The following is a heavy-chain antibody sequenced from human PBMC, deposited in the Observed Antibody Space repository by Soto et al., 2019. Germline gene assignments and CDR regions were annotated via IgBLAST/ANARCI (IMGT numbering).Heavy chain of an antibody. J-gene: IGHJ4*02. CDR1: GGSISSGGYY. V-gene: IGHV4-31*03. D-gene: IGHD3-10*01. CDR2: IYYSGST. CDR3: ARAQGSGSYFGPDDVVVY. Sequence: QVQLQESGPGLVKPSQTLSLTCTVSGGSISSGGYYWSWIRQHPGKGLEWIGYIYYSGSTYYNPALKSRVTISVDTSKNQFSLKLSSVTAADTAVYYCARAQGSGSYFGPDDVVVYWGQGTLVTVSS.